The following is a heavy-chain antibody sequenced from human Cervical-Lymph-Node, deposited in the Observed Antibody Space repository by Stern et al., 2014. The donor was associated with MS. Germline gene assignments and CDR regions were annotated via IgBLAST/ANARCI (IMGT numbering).Heavy chain of an antibody. CDR3: AVRYCSGGRCYSVPDV. V-gene: IGHV1-46*02. J-gene: IGHJ6*02. CDR2: INPSSAT. CDR1: EYTHNNYL. D-gene: IGHD2-15*01. Sequence: QVQLGQSGSEVKKPGASVKVSCKASEYTHNNYLIHWVRQAPGKRPDWMGVINPSSATNYAQKVQDRVTITTDASTSTFYMELSRLRSEDTAVYYCAVRYCSGGRCYSVPDVWGQGTTVIVSS.